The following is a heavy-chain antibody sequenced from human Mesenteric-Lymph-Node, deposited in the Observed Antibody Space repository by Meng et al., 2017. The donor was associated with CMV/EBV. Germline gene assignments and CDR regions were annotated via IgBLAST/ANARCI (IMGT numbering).Heavy chain of an antibody. CDR2: ISYDGANK. V-gene: IGHV3-30-3*01. CDR1: GFTFRTYA. D-gene: IGHD1-1*01. J-gene: IGHJ6*02. Sequence: GGSLRLSCEASGFTFRTYAMHWVRQAPGKGLEWVAVISYDGANKYYADSVKGRFTFSRDNSKNTLYLQMNSLRGEDTAIYYCARGESVSNSYYYYNGLDVWGQGTTVTVSS. CDR3: ARGESVSNSYYYYNGLDV.